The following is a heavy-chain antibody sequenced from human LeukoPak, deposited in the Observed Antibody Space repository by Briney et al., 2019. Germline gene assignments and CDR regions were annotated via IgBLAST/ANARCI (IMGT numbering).Heavy chain of an antibody. CDR3: ARQGWFVLTSGGSIDY. D-gene: IGHD2-15*01. V-gene: IGHV4-39*01. CDR2: IYYSGST. J-gene: IGHJ4*02. Sequence: PAETLSLTCTVSGGSISSSSYYWGWIRQPPGKGLHWIGSIYYSGSTYYNPSLKSRVTISVDTAKNQFSLKLSSVTAADTAVYYCARQGWFVLTSGGSIDYWGQGTLVTVSS. CDR1: GGSISSSSYY.